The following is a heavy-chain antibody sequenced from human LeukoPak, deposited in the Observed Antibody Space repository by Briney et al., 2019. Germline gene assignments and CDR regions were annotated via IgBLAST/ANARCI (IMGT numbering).Heavy chain of an antibody. Sequence: PGGSLRLSCAASGFGFNIYAMSWVRQAPGKGLGWVSAISGSGANTYSADSVRGRFTISRDNSKNTLYLQMNSLRAEDTAVYFCAKDSMLDFWSASSTYYYYMDVWGKGTTVTVSS. CDR2: ISGSGANT. D-gene: IGHD3-3*01. CDR3: AKDSMLDFWSASSTYYYYMDV. CDR1: GFGFNIYA. V-gene: IGHV3-23*01. J-gene: IGHJ6*03.